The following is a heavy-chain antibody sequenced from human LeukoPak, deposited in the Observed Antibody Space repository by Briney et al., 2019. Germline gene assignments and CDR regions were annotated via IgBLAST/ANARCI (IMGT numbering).Heavy chain of an antibody. D-gene: IGHD5-18*01. Sequence: GGSLRLSCAASGFTFSRYTMHWVRQAPGKGLDWVAVVSFDGSNKYYADSVKGRFTISRDNSRSTLYLQMNSLRVEDTAVYYCARGYSSYFHYWGQGAPVTVSS. CDR3: ARGYSSYFHY. J-gene: IGHJ4*02. V-gene: IGHV3-30*01. CDR2: VSFDGSNK. CDR1: GFTFSRYT.